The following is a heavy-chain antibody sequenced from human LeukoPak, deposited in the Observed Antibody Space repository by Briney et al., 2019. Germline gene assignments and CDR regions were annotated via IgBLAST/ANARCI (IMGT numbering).Heavy chain of an antibody. CDR1: GGSFSGYY. Sequence: SGTLSLTCAVYGGSFSGYYWSWIRQPPGKGLEWIGEINHSGSTNYNPSLKSRVTISVDTSKNQFSLKLSSVTAADTAVYYCARDGWVLRGIDYWGQGTLVTVSS. CDR3: ARDGWVLRGIDY. CDR2: INHSGST. V-gene: IGHV4-34*01. D-gene: IGHD5-12*01. J-gene: IGHJ4*02.